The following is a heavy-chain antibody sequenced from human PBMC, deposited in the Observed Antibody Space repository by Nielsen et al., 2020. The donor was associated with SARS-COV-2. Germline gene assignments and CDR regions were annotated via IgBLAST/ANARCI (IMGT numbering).Heavy chain of an antibody. J-gene: IGHJ4*02. V-gene: IGHV3-23*01. CDR3: ASAPRSSVPPPWDY. CDR1: GFTFSSYT. CDR2: ISASGGST. D-gene: IGHD6-6*01. Sequence: GESLKISCAAPGFTFSSYTLSWVRQAPGKGLEWVAGISASGGSTDYADSVKGRFAISRDNSGNTLYLHMNSLRAEDTAVYYCASAPRSSVPPPWDYWGQGILVTVSS.